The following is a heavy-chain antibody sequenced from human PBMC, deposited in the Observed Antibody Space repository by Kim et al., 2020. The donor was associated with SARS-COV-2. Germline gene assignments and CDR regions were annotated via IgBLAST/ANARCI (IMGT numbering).Heavy chain of an antibody. D-gene: IGHD3-10*01. CDR1: GYTFTSYA. CDR3: ARGSFGALFYYFDY. J-gene: IGHJ4*02. CDR2: INAGNGNT. Sequence: ASVKVSCKASGYTFTSYAMHWVRQAPGQRLEWMGWINAGNGNTKYSQKFQGRVTITRDTSASTAYMELSSLRSEDTAVYYCARGSFGALFYYFDYWGQGTLVTVSS. V-gene: IGHV1-3*01.